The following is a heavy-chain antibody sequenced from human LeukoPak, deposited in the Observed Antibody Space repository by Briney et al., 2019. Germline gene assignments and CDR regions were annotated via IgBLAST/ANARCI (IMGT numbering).Heavy chain of an antibody. CDR2: ISYDGSNK. CDR3: AKDEAGDH. V-gene: IGHV3-30*18. Sequence: GGSLRLSCAASGFTFSSYGMHWVRQAPGKGLEWVAVISYDGSNKYYADSVKGRFTISRDNSKNTLYLQMNILRPEDTAVYYCAKDEAGDHWGQGTLVTVSS. J-gene: IGHJ4*02. CDR1: GFTFSSYG. D-gene: IGHD3-16*01.